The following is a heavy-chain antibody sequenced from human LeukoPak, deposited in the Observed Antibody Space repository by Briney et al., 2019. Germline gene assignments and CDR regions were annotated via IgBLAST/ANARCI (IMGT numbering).Heavy chain of an antibody. D-gene: IGHD2-2*01. J-gene: IGHJ6*02. CDR1: GFTFSNYG. Sequence: GGSLRLSCAASGFTFSNYGMHWVRQAPGKGLEWVAVILHDESNKYYADSVKGRFTISRDKSKNTLYLQMNSLRAEDTAVYYCAKEGGNAHKYVGDGLDVWGQGTTVTVSS. CDR3: AKEGGNAHKYVGDGLDV. V-gene: IGHV3-30*18. CDR2: ILHDESNK.